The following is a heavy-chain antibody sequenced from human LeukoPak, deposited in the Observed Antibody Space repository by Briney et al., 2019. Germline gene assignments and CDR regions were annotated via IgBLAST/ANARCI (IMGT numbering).Heavy chain of an antibody. Sequence: PGGSLRLSCAASGFTFSSDAMRWVRQAPGKGLEWVSAISGSGGSTYYADSVRGRFIISRDSSKNTLYLQMNSLRAEDTAVYYCASAIAARDNYWGQGTLVTVSS. CDR2: ISGSGGST. CDR1: GFTFSSDA. J-gene: IGHJ4*02. CDR3: ASAIAARDNY. V-gene: IGHV3-23*01. D-gene: IGHD6-13*01.